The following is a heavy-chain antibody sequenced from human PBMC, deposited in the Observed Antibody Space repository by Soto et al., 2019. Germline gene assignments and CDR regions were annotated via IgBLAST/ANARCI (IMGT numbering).Heavy chain of an antibody. CDR2: VYYNGST. CDR3: AGHSRYIGNQGFEL. D-gene: IGHD1-26*01. V-gene: IGHV4-39*01. J-gene: IGHJ5*02. CDR1: GGSISGGSDF. Sequence: PSETLSLTCSVSGGSISGGSDFWGWIRQPPGKGLEWIGSVYYNGSTYYNPSLKSRVTISVDTPKNQFSLKLKSVTATDTAFYLCAGHSRYIGNQGFELWVQGTLDTVSP.